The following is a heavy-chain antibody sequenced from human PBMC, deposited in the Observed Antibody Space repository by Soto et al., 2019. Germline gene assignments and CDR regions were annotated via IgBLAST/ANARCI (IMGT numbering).Heavy chain of an antibody. V-gene: IGHV4-31*03. CDR1: GGSISIGGYY. Sequence: SEPLSLTCTVSGGSISIGGYYWSWIRQHPGKGLEWIGYIYYSGSTYYNPSLKSRVTISVDTSKNQFSLKLSSVTAADTAVYYCARARIQLWLLDYWGQGTLVTVSS. J-gene: IGHJ4*02. CDR3: ARARIQLWLLDY. D-gene: IGHD5-18*01. CDR2: IYYSGST.